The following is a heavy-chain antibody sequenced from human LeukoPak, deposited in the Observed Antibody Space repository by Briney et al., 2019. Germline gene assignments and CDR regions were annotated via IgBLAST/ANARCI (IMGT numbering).Heavy chain of an antibody. CDR3: ARASHGDYGSPDY. CDR1: GGSISSYY. J-gene: IGHJ4*02. V-gene: IGHV4-59*01. D-gene: IGHD4-17*01. Sequence: PSETLSLTCTVSGGSISSYYWSWIRQPPGKGLEWIGYIYYSGSTNYNPSLKSRATISVDTSKNQFSLKLSSVTAADTAVYYCARASHGDYGSPDYWGQGTLVTVSS. CDR2: IYYSGST.